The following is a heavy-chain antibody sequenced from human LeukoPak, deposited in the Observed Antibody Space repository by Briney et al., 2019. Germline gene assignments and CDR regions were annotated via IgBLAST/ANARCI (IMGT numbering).Heavy chain of an antibody. Sequence: GGSLRPSCAASGFTFSSYAMHWVRQAPDKGLEWVAVISSDGSNKYYADSVGGRFTISRDNSKNTLYVQMNSLRAEDTAVYYCAKDYYDSSGYLFDYWGQGTRVTVSS. CDR3: AKDYYDSSGYLFDY. D-gene: IGHD3-22*01. V-gene: IGHV3-30-3*01. CDR1: GFTFSSYA. CDR2: ISSDGSNK. J-gene: IGHJ4*02.